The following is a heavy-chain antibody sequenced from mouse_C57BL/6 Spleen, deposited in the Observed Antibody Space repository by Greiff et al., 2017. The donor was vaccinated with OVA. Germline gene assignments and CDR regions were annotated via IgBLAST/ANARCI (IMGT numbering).Heavy chain of an antibody. Sequence: EVQRVESGGGLVKPGGSLKLSCAASGFTFSSYAMSWVRQTPEKRLEWVATISDGGSYTYYPDNVKGRFTISRDNAKNNLYLQMSHLKSEDTAMYYCAKWGTTVVADWYFDVWGTGTTVTVSS. CDR2: ISDGGSYT. CDR3: AKWGTTVVADWYFDV. CDR1: GFTFSSYA. D-gene: IGHD1-1*01. V-gene: IGHV5-4*01. J-gene: IGHJ1*03.